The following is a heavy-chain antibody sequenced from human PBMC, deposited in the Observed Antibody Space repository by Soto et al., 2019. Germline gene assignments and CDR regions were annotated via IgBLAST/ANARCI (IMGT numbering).Heavy chain of an antibody. V-gene: IGHV1-46*01. CDR2: INPSGGST. J-gene: IGHJ5*02. CDR3: ARHAVAGTEAGWFDP. Sequence: ASVKASCKASGYTFTSYYMHWVRQAPGQGLEWMGIINPSGGSTSYAQKFQGRVTMTRDTSTSTVYMELSSLRSEDTAVYYCARHAVAGTEAGWFDPWGQGTLVTVSS. CDR1: GYTFTSYY. D-gene: IGHD6-19*01.